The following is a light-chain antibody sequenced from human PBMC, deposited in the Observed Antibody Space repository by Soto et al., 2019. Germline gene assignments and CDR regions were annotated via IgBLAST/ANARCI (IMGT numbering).Light chain of an antibody. CDR2: EVS. J-gene: IGLJ3*02. CDR1: SSDVGSYNL. CDR3: CSYAGSSTFPWV. Sequence: QSALTQPASVSGSPGQSITISCTGTSSDVGSYNLVSWYQQHPGKAPKLMIYEVSKRPSGVSNRFSGSKSGNTASLTISGLQAEDEDDYYCCSYAGSSTFPWVFGGGTKLTVL. V-gene: IGLV2-23*02.